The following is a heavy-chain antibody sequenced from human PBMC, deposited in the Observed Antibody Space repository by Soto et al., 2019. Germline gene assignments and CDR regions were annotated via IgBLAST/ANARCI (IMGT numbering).Heavy chain of an antibody. V-gene: IGHV3-48*03. CDR2: ISSGGRTR. J-gene: IGHJ4*02. CDR1: GFTFSNYE. Sequence: GGSLRLSCAASGFTFSNYEVNWVRQAPGKGLEWVSYISSGGRTRYYADSVEGRFTISRDNAKNSLYLQMNSLRAEDAAIYYCAKNRELYYDGSRAHDSWGQGTLVTVSS. D-gene: IGHD3-16*01. CDR3: AKNRELYYDGSRAHDS.